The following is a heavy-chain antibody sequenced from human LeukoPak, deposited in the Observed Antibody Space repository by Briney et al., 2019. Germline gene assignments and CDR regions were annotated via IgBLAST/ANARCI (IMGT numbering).Heavy chain of an antibody. V-gene: IGHV1-2*04. CDR2: INPNSGGT. CDR1: GYTFTGYY. J-gene: IGHJ6*02. D-gene: IGHD4-17*01. Sequence: WASVKVSCKASGYTFTGYYMHWVRQAPGQGLEWMGWINPNSGGTNYAQKFQGWVTMTRDTSISTVYMELSSLRSEDTAVYYCARGPTVTTLRYYYGMDVWGQGTTVTVSS. CDR3: ARGPTVTTLRYYYGMDV.